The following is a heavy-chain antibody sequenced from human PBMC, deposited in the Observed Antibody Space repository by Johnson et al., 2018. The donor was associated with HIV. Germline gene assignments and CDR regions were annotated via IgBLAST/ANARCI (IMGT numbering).Heavy chain of an antibody. J-gene: IGHJ3*02. D-gene: IGHD6-13*01. CDR3: ARARAGDAFDI. Sequence: VQLVESGGGLVQPGGSLRLSCAASGFTFSSYWMHWVRQAPGKGLVWVSRIYSGGSTYYADSVKGRFTISRDNSKNTLYLQMNSLRAEDTAVYYCARARAGDAFDIWGQGTMVTVSS. CDR1: GFTFSSYW. CDR2: IYSGGST. V-gene: IGHV3-66*01.